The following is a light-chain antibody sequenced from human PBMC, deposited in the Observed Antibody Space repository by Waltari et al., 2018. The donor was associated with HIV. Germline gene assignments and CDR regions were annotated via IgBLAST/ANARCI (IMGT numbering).Light chain of an antibody. V-gene: IGLV1-40*01. J-gene: IGLJ3*02. Sequence: QSVLTQPPSVSGAPGQRVTISCTGSSPNIGTYYDVHWYQQLPGTAPKLLIYGNTNRPSGVPDRFSGSKSGTSASLAITGLQAEDEADYYCQSFDSSLKGSVFGGGTKLTVL. CDR2: GNT. CDR1: SPNIGTYYD. CDR3: QSFDSSLKGSV.